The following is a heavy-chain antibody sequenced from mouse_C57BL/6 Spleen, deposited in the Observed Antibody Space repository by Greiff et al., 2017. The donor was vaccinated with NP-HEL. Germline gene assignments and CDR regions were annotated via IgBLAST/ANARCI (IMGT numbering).Heavy chain of an antibody. Sequence: QVQLQQPGAELVKPGASVKLSCKASGYTFTSYWMHWVKQRPGQGLEWIGMIHPNSGSTNYNEKFKSKATLTVDKSSSTAYMQLSSLTSEDSAVYYCARMGGGSYYFDYWGQGTTLTVSS. CDR3: ARMGGGSYYFDY. J-gene: IGHJ2*01. CDR1: GYTFTSYW. CDR2: IHPNSGST. V-gene: IGHV1-64*01.